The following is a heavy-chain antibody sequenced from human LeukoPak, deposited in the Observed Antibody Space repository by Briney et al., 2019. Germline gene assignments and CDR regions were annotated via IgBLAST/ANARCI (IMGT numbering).Heavy chain of an antibody. CDR3: ARDSVDIVATTGVYYYYGMDV. CDR1: GGSISSYY. Sequence: SETLSLTCTVSGGSISSYYWSWIRQPPGKGLEWIGYIYYSGSTNYNPSLKSRVTISVDTSKNQFSLKLSSVTAADTAVYYCARDSVDIVATTGVYYYYGMDVWGQGTTVTVSS. V-gene: IGHV4-59*01. D-gene: IGHD5-12*01. CDR2: IYYSGST. J-gene: IGHJ6*02.